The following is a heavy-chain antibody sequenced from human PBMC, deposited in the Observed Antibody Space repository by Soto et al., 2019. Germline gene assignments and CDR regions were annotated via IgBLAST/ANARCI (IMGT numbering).Heavy chain of an antibody. CDR2: VYDADDK. J-gene: IGHJ3*01. V-gene: IGHV3-53*01. Sequence: DVQLVESGGALIQRGGSLRLSCAVVGMTVSGKKYVAWVRQAPGKGLEWVSGVYDADDKYYADSVKGRFTTSRDSSKTIVYLEMNDLGPEDTAIYYCATWLQREHAYDVWGLGTAVTVSS. CDR3: ATWLQREHAYDV. CDR1: GMTVSGKKY. D-gene: IGHD1-1*01.